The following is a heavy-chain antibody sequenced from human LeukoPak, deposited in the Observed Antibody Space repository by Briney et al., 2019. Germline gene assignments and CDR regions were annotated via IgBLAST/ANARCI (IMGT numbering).Heavy chain of an antibody. CDR3: ARLYTSFMDDAFDV. Sequence: SETLSLTCTVSGGSIRSSSYYWGWVRQPPGKGLEWIGTIYYSGSTFYNPSLKSRVAMSVDTSKNQYSLKLTSVTAADTAVYYCARLYTSFMDDAFDVWGQGTMVTVSS. D-gene: IGHD2-2*02. CDR1: GGSIRSSSYY. CDR2: IYYSGST. J-gene: IGHJ3*01. V-gene: IGHV4-39*01.